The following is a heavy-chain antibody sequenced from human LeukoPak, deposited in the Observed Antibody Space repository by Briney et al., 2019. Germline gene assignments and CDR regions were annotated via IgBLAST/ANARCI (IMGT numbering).Heavy chain of an antibody. CDR1: GGSFSGYY. V-gene: IGHV4-34*01. D-gene: IGHD6-19*01. CDR2: INHSGST. CDR3: ARRYSSGWPFDY. J-gene: IGHJ4*02. Sequence: SETLSLICAVYGGSFSGYYWSWIRQPPGKGLEWIGEINHSGSTNYNPSLKSRVTISVDTSKNQFSLKLSSVTAADTAVYYCARRYSSGWPFDYWGQGTLVTVSS.